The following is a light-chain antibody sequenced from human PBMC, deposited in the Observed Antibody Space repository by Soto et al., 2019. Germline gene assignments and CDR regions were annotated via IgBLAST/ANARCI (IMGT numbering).Light chain of an antibody. J-gene: IGLJ1*01. CDR3: SSYTSSNTPYV. CDR2: EVT. Sequence: QSVLTQPASVSRSPGQSITISCTGSSSDVGAYNFVSWYQHHPGKAPKLILYEVTTRPSGVSSRFSGSKSGNTASLTISGLQADDEANYYCSSYTSSNTPYVFGTGTKVTVL. CDR1: SSDVGAYNF. V-gene: IGLV2-14*01.